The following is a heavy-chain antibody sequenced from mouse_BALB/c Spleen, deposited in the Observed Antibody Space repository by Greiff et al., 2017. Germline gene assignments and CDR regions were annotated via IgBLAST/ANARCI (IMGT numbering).Heavy chain of an antibody. J-gene: IGHJ1*01. V-gene: IGHV14-3*02. CDR3: ARNDGYSYWYFDV. D-gene: IGHD2-3*01. Sequence: EVQLQQSGAELVKPGASVKLSCTASGFNIKDTYMHWVKQRPEQGLEWIGRIDPANGNTKYDPKFQGKATITAGTSSNTAYLQLSSLTSEDTAVYYCARNDGYSYWYFDVWGAGTTVTVSS. CDR1: GFNIKDTY. CDR2: IDPANGNT.